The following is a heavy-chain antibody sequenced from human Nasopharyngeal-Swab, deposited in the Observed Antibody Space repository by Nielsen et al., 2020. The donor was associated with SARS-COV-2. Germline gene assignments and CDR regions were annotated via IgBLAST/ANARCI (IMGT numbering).Heavy chain of an antibody. V-gene: IGHV3-11*03. CDR2: ISSSSSYT. CDR3: ASSSGDNWNYLYDY. D-gene: IGHD1-7*01. J-gene: IGHJ4*02. Sequence: WIRQPPGKGLEWVSYISSSSSYTNYADSVKGRFTISRDNAKNSLYLQMNSLRAEDTAVYYCASSSGDNWNYLYDYWGQGTLVTVSS.